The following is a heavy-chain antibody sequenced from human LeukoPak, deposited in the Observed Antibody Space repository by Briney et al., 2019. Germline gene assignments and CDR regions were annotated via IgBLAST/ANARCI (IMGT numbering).Heavy chain of an antibody. D-gene: IGHD3-10*01. J-gene: IGHJ6*02. CDR1: GGPISSGGYS. V-gene: IGHV4-30-2*01. Sequence: SETLSLTCAVSGGPISSGGYSWSWIRQPPGKGLEWIGYIYHSGSTYYNPSLKSRVTISVDRSKNQFSLKLSSVTAADTAVYYCARVGSRYGMDVWGQGTTVTVSS. CDR2: IYHSGST. CDR3: ARVGSRYGMDV.